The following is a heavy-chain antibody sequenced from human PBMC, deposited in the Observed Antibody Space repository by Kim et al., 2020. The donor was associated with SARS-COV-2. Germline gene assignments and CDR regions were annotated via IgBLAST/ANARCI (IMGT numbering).Heavy chain of an antibody. Sequence: KGRFTISRDNAKNSLYLQINSLRAEDTAVYYCAREGLSITMVRGNEYFQHWGQGTLVTVSS. V-gene: IGHV3-11*04. D-gene: IGHD3-10*01. J-gene: IGHJ1*01. CDR3: AREGLSITMVRGNEYFQH.